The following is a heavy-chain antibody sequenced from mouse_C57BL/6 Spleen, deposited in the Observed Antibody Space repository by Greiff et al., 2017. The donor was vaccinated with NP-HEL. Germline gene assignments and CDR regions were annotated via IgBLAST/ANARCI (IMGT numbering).Heavy chain of an antibody. CDR2: INPNNGGT. CDR1: GYTFTDYY. V-gene: IGHV1-26*01. CDR3: ARDSYYGSSLPY. Sequence: VQLKQSGPELVKPGASVKISCKASGYTFTDYYMNWVKQSHGKSLEWIGDINPNNGGTSYNQKFKGKATLTVDKSSSTAYMELRSLTSEDSAVYYCARDSYYGSSLPYWGQGTLVTVSA. D-gene: IGHD1-1*01. J-gene: IGHJ3*01.